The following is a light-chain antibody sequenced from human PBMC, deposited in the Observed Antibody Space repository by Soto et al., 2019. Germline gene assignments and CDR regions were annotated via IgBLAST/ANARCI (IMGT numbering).Light chain of an antibody. CDR2: DAS. J-gene: IGKJ2*01. CDR1: QNINSN. Sequence: EIVMTQSPATLSVSPGERANLSCRASQNINSNLAWYQQKPGQAPRLLIYDASTRTAGFPDRFSGSGSGTEFTLTISSLQSEDFAVYYCQQYKSWPPYTFVQGTKLEIK. V-gene: IGKV3-15*01. CDR3: QQYKSWPPYT.